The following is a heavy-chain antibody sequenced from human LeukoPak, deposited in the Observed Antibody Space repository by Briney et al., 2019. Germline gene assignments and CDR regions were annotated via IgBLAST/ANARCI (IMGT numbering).Heavy chain of an antibody. J-gene: IGHJ4*02. D-gene: IGHD3-22*01. CDR1: GFAFSTYG. CDR3: ARGTLGGSSGYYYFDY. V-gene: IGHV3-30*02. Sequence: GGSLRLSCAASGFAFSTYGMHWVRQAPGKGLEWVTFIQYDGSNKYDADSVKGRFTISRDNAKNSLYLQMNSLRAEDTAVYYCARGTLGGSSGYYYFDYWGQGTLVTVSS. CDR2: IQYDGSNK.